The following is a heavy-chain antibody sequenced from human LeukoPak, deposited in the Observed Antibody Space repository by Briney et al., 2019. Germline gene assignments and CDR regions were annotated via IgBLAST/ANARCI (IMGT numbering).Heavy chain of an antibody. D-gene: IGHD6-6*01. J-gene: IGHJ6*03. V-gene: IGHV1-8*01. CDR2: MNPNSGNT. CDR3: ARGVVAARRRYYYMDV. CDR1: GYTFTSDD. Sequence: ASVKVSCKASGYTFTSDDINWVRQAPGQGLEWMGWMNPNSGNTGYVQKFQGRVTMTRNTSISTAYMELSSLRSEDTAVYYCARGVVAARRRYYYMDVWGKGTTVTVSS.